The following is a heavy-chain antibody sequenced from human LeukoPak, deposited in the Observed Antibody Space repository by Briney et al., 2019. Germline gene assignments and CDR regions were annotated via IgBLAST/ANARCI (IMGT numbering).Heavy chain of an antibody. V-gene: IGHV1-2*02. CDR1: GYTFTGYY. Sequence: GASVKVSCKASGYTFTGYYMHWVRQAPGQGLEWMGWINPNSGGTNYAQKFQGRVTMTRDTSISTAYMEVSRLRSDDTAVYYCAAPYCSSTSCSYDAFDIWGQGTMVTVSS. D-gene: IGHD2-2*01. CDR3: AAPYCSSTSCSYDAFDI. J-gene: IGHJ3*02. CDR2: INPNSGGT.